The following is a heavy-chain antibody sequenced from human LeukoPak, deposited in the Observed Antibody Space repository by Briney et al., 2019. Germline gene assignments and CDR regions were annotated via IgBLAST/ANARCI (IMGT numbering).Heavy chain of an antibody. CDR1: GFTFSTYA. Sequence: GGSLRLSCAASGFTFSTYAMSWVRQAPGKGLEWVSAMSGSGGYTYYAGSVRGRFTISRDNAKNSLYLQMNSLRAEDTAVYYCASGMRVGPNIWGQGTLVTVSS. CDR2: MSGSGGYT. V-gene: IGHV3-23*01. D-gene: IGHD1-26*01. J-gene: IGHJ4*02. CDR3: ASGMRVGPNI.